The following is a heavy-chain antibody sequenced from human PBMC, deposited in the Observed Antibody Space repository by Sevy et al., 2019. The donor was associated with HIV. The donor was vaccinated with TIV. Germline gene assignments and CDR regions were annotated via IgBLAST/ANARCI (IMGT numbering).Heavy chain of an antibody. D-gene: IGHD3-10*01. CDR2: ISDNGGST. V-gene: IGHV3-64D*06. CDR1: RFTFSSYA. CDR3: VRGGWGTGYSYNEIDY. Sequence: GGSLRLSCSASRFTFSSYALHWVRQAPGKGLEYVSTISDNGGSTYYADSVKGRFTISRDNSKNTLYLQMSSLRAEDTAVYYCVRGGWGTGYSYNEIDYWGQGTLVTVSS. J-gene: IGHJ4*02.